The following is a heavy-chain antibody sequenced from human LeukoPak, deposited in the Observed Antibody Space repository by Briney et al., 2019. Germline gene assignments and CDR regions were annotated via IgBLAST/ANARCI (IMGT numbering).Heavy chain of an antibody. D-gene: IGHD3-16*01. Sequence: GGSLRLSCAASGFTFSSYAMSWVRQAPGKGLEWVSAISGSGGSTYYADSVKGRFTISRDNSENTLYLQMNSLRAEDTAVYYCAKSYSVMITFGGVLGYWGQGTLVTVSS. J-gene: IGHJ4*02. CDR2: ISGSGGST. V-gene: IGHV3-23*01. CDR1: GFTFSSYA. CDR3: AKSYSVMITFGGVLGY.